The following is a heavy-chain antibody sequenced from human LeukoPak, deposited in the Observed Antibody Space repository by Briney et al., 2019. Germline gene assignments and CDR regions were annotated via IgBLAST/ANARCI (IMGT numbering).Heavy chain of an antibody. CDR3: ARDPVGHCSGGSCPPGYYYGMDV. CDR2: IYTNGIT. D-gene: IGHD2-15*01. V-gene: IGHV4-4*07. CDR1: GGSFSGYY. Sequence: PSETLSLTCAVYGGSFSGYYWSWIRQPAGKGLEWIGRIYTNGITHYNPSLKSRVTMSIDTSKNQFSLKLSSVTAADTAAYYCARDPVGHCSGGSCPPGYYYGMDVWGQGTTVTVSS. J-gene: IGHJ6*02.